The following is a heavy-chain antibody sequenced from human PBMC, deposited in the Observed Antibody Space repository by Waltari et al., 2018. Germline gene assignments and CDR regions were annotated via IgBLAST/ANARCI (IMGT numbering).Heavy chain of an antibody. D-gene: IGHD3-10*01. Sequence: QVQLQESGPGLVKPSETLSLTCAVSGSSISSGSYWGWIRQPPGKGLEWIGSIYHSGSTYYNPSLKSRVTISVDTSKNQFSLKLSSVTAADTAVYYCARGDFPFDYWGQGTLVTVSS. CDR2: IYHSGST. CDR3: ARGDFPFDY. V-gene: IGHV4-38-2*01. CDR1: GSSISSGSY. J-gene: IGHJ4*02.